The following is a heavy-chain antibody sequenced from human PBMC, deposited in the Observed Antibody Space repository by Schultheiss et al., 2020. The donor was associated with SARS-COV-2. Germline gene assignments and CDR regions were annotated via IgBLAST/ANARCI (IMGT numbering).Heavy chain of an antibody. CDR3: ARDWNYFDY. CDR1: GFTFSSYA. D-gene: IGHD3-3*01. Sequence: GESLKISCAASGFTFSSYAMHWVRQAPGKGLEWVAIISYDGSNKYYADSVKGRFTISRDNSKNTLYLQMNSLRAEDTAVYYCARDWNYFDYWGQGTLVTVAS. V-gene: IGHV3-30*01. CDR2: ISYDGSNK. J-gene: IGHJ4*02.